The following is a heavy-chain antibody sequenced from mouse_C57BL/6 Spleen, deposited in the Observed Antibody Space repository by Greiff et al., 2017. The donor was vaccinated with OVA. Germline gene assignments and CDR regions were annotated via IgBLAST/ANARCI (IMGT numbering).Heavy chain of an antibody. Sequence: LVKPGASVKIPCKASGYTFTDYNMDWVKQSHGKSLEWIGDINPNNGGTIYNQKFKGKATLTVDKSSSTAYMELRSLTSEDTAVYYCARPKPYYYGSSYGYFDYWGQGTTLTVSS. J-gene: IGHJ2*01. D-gene: IGHD1-1*01. CDR3: ARPKPYYYGSSYGYFDY. CDR2: INPNNGGT. CDR1: GYTFTDYN. V-gene: IGHV1-18*01.